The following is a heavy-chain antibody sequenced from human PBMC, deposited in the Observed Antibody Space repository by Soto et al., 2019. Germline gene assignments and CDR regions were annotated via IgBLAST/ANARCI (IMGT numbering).Heavy chain of an antibody. CDR2: IYYSGST. D-gene: IGHD1-7*01. V-gene: IGHV4-59*01. Sequence: PSETLSLTCTVSGGSISSYYWSWIRQPPGKGLEWIGYIYYSGSTNYNPSLKSRVTISVDTSKNQFSLKLSSVTAADTAVYYCARMYNWNSDWFDPWGQGTLVTVSS. CDR3: ARMYNWNSDWFDP. J-gene: IGHJ5*02. CDR1: GGSISSYY.